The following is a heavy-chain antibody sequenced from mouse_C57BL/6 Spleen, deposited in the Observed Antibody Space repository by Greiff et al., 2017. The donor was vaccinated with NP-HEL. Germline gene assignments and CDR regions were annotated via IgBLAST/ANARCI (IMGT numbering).Heavy chain of an antibody. CDR1: GFNIKDYY. Sequence: EVQLVESGAELVKPGASVKLSCTASGFNIKDYYMHWVKQRTEQGLEWIGRIDPDDGETKYAPKFQGKATITADTSSNTAYLQLSSLTSEDAAVYYCAPYYSKEDWYFDVWGTGTTVTVSS. V-gene: IGHV14-2*01. CDR2: IDPDDGET. J-gene: IGHJ1*03. D-gene: IGHD2-5*01. CDR3: APYYSKEDWYFDV.